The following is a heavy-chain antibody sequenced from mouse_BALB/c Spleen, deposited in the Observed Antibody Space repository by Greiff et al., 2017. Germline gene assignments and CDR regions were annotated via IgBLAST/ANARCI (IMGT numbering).Heavy chain of an antibody. CDR2: IDPENGNT. V-gene: IGHV14-1*02. D-gene: IGHD2-14*01. J-gene: IGHJ4*01. CDR1: GFNIKDYY. Sequence: EVKLEESGAELVRPGALVKLSCKASGFNIKDYYMHWVKQRPEQGLEWIGWIDPENGNTIYDPKFQGKASITADTSSNTAYLQLSSLTSEDTAVYYCAKVRRRGYAMDYWGQGTSVTVSS. CDR3: AKVRRRGYAMDY.